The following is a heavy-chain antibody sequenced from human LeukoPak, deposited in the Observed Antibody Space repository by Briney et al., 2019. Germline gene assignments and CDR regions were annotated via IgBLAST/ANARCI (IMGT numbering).Heavy chain of an antibody. V-gene: IGHV1-3*01. CDR3: ARFDNYYDSSGYSTSDAFDI. J-gene: IGHJ3*02. CDR1: GYTFTSHA. D-gene: IGHD3-22*01. CDR2: INAGNGNT. Sequence: ASVKVSCKASGYTFTSHAMHWVRQAPGQRLEWMGWINAGNGNTKYSQKFQGRVTITRDTSASTAYMELSSLRSEDTAVYYCARFDNYYDSSGYSTSDAFDIWGQGTMVTVSS.